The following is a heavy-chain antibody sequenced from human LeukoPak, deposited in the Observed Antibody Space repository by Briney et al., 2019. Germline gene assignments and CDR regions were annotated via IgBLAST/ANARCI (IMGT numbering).Heavy chain of an antibody. Sequence: SETLSLTCTVSGGSISSGSYYWSWIRQPAGKGLEWIGRIYTSGSTNYNPSPKSRVTISVDTSKNQFSLKLSSVTAADTAVYYCARAPPWFDPWGQGTLVTVSS. CDR1: GGSISSGSYY. V-gene: IGHV4-61*02. J-gene: IGHJ5*02. CDR3: ARAPPWFDP. CDR2: IYTSGST.